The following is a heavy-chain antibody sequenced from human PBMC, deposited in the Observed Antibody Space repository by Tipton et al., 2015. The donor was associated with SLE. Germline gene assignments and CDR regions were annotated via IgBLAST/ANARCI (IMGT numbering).Heavy chain of an antibody. D-gene: IGHD5-12*01. V-gene: IGHV4-31*03. CDR3: ARRHYSGPFDS. Sequence: LRLSCSVSGDSISSGGYYWSWIRQHPGKGLEWIGHIYNTVSALYNPSLKSRVTISVDTSKHQFSLKLSSVTAADTAVYYCARRHYSGPFDSWGQGTLVTVSS. CDR2: IYNTVSA. J-gene: IGHJ4*02. CDR1: GDSISSGGYY.